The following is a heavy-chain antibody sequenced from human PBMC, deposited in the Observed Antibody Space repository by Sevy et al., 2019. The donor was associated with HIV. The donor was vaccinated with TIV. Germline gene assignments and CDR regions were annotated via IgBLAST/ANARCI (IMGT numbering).Heavy chain of an antibody. D-gene: IGHD3-3*01. V-gene: IGHV3-53*01. Sequence: GALRLSCAVSGFTVGSNYMTWVRQAPGKGLEWVSVIFSGGSTYYADSVKGRFTISRDNSRNTLSLQMNSLRAEDTAVYYCARGMILEGSWCGMDVWGQGTTVTVSS. CDR2: IFSGGST. CDR1: GFTVGSNY. CDR3: ARGMILEGSWCGMDV. J-gene: IGHJ6*02.